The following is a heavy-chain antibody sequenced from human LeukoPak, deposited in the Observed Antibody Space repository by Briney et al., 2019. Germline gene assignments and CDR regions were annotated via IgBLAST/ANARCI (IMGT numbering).Heavy chain of an antibody. V-gene: IGHV3-7*04. CDR3: ARGDYDILTGYSTSIDY. Sequence: PGGSLRLSCAASGFTFSSYWMSWVRQAPGKGLEWVANIKQDGSEKYYVDSVKGRFTISRDNAKNSLYLQMNSLRAEDTAVYYCARGDYDILTGYSTSIDYWGQGTLVTVSS. CDR1: GFTFSSYW. CDR2: IKQDGSEK. D-gene: IGHD3-9*01. J-gene: IGHJ4*02.